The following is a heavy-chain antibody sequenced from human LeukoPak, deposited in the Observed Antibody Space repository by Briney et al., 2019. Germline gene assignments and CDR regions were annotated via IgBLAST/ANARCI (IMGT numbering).Heavy chain of an antibody. CDR1: GFPFCRFG. J-gene: IGHJ4*02. D-gene: IGHD4-11*01. Sequence: GGALKLPWAGFGFPFCRFGMHWVGQAPGKGLEGVAVILSDGSNKYYADSVKGRFTISRDNSKNTLYLQMNSLRAEDTAVYYCAKDAGSMTTVTFEVDYWGQGTLVTVSS. CDR2: ILSDGSNK. V-gene: IGHV3-30*19. CDR3: AKDAGSMTTVTFEVDY.